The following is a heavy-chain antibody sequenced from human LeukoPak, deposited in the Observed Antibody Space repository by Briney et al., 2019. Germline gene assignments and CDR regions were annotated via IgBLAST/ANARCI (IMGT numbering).Heavy chain of an antibody. V-gene: IGHV4-34*01. D-gene: IGHD2-2*01. CDR3: ARGRTGAAALDF. Sequence: PSETLSLTCAVYGGSFSGHYWTWIRQAPGKGLEWIGESTHSGSTNYNPSLKSRVTISVDTSKNQFSLKLTSMTAADTAVYHCARGRTGAAALDFWGRGTLVTVSS. J-gene: IGHJ4*02. CDR2: STHSGST. CDR1: GGSFSGHY.